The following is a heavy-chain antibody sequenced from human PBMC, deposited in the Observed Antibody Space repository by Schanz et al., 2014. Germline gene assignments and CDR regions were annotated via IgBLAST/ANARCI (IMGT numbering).Heavy chain of an antibody. CDR2: IRSSSTPI. D-gene: IGHD2-15*01. J-gene: IGHJ4*02. Sequence: EVQLVESGGGWVQPGGSLRLSCAASGFTFSDYSMNWVRQAPGKGPEWVSYIRSSSTPIYYADSVKGRFTISRDSSKNTLFLQMNSLRTEDTAVYYCARLDPYCRSGTCSRAFDFWGQGTLVTVSS. CDR3: ARLDPYCRSGTCSRAFDF. CDR1: GFTFSDYS. V-gene: IGHV3-48*04.